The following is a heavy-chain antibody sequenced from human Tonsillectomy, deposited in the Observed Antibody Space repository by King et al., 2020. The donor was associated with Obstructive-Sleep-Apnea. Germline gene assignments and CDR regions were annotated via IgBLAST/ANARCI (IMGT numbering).Heavy chain of an antibody. CDR2: IYYSGTT. CDR1: GSSISGYH. CDR3: ARALSGGLPPRFDY. V-gene: IGHV4-59*01. Sequence: VQLQESGPGLVKPSETLSLTCTVSGSSISGYHWTWIRQPPGKGLEWIGDIYYSGTTNYNPSLKSRVTISLDTSKNQFSLKLSSVTAADTAVYYCARALSGGLPPRFDYWGPGTRVTISS. D-gene: IGHD3-10*01. J-gene: IGHJ4*02.